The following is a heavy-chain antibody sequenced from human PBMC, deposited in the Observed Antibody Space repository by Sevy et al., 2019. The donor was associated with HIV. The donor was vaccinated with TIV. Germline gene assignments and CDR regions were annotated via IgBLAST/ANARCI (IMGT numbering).Heavy chain of an antibody. CDR3: AREFQSSTMIVVEDAFDI. V-gene: IGHV1-18*01. CDR1: NYTFTSYG. Sequence: ASVKVSCKASNYTFTSYGISWVRQAPGQGLEWMGWISAYNGNTNYAQKLQGRVTMTTDTSTTTDYMELTILRSDDTAGYYCAREFQSSTMIVVEDAFDIWGQGTMVTVSS. J-gene: IGHJ3*02. CDR2: ISAYNGNT. D-gene: IGHD3-22*01.